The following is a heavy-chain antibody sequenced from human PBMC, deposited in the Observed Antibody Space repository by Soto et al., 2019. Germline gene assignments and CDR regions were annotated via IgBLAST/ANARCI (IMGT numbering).Heavy chain of an antibody. J-gene: IGHJ4*02. V-gene: IGHV3-7*01. Sequence: HPGGSLRLSCAASGFTFSSYWMSWVRQAPGKGLEWVANIKQDGSEKYYVDSVKGRFTISRDNAKNSLYLQMNSLRAEDTAVYYCARERDYDILTGPAFDYWGQGTLVTVSS. CDR2: IKQDGSEK. CDR3: ARERDYDILTGPAFDY. D-gene: IGHD3-9*01. CDR1: GFTFSSYW.